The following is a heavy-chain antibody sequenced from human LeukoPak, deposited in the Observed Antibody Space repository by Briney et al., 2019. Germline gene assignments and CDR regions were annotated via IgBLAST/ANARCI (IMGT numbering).Heavy chain of an antibody. V-gene: IGHV4-34*01. Sequence: PSETLSLTCAVYGGSFSGYYWSWIRQPPGKGLEWIGEINHSGSTNYNPSLKSRVTISVDTSKNQFSLKLSSVTAADTAVYYCARGRRSWFRTWFDPWGQGTLVTVSS. CDR3: ARGRRSWFRTWFDP. D-gene: IGHD6-13*01. CDR1: GGSFSGYY. J-gene: IGHJ5*02. CDR2: INHSGST.